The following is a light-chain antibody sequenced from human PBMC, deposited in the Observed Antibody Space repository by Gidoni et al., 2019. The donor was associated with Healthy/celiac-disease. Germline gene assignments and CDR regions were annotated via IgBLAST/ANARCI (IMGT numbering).Light chain of an antibody. CDR3: SSYTSSSTPVV. Sequence: QSALTQPAPVSGSPGQSITIPCTGTSSDVGGYNYVSWYQQHPGKAPKLMIYEVSTRPSGVSNRFSGSKSGNTASLTISGLQAEDEADYYCSSYTSSSTPVVFGGGTKLTVL. CDR2: EVS. J-gene: IGLJ2*01. V-gene: IGLV2-14*01. CDR1: SSDVGGYNY.